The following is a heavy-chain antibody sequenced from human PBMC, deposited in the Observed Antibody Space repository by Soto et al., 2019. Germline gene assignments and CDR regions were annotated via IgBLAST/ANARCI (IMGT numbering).Heavy chain of an antibody. CDR1: GRSFSGYY. CDR2: INHSGST. V-gene: IGHV4-34*01. J-gene: IGHJ6*03. D-gene: IGHD3-9*01. Sequence: QVQLQQWGAGLLKPSETLSLTCAVYGRSFSGYYWSWIRQPPGKGLAWIGEINHSGSTNYNPSLRVRVTISVDTSTSQFALWVSSVPAADTAVYYCARGRGLRYVDWSSLYYYYMDVWGKGTTVTVSS. CDR3: ARGRGLRYVDWSSLYYYYMDV.